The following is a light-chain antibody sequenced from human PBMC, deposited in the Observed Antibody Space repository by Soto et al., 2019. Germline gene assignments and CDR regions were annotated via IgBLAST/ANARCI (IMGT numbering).Light chain of an antibody. V-gene: IGKV1-39*01. CDR3: QHRFNSPRT. J-gene: IGKJ1*01. CDR2: NAL. CDR1: ESISSY. Sequence: DIQMTQSPSSLSASVGDRVTITCRASESISSYVNWYQQKPGQAPQLLIYNALSLQSGVPSRFSGNDSGTEFTLTISSLQPDDIGSYYCQHRFNSPRTFGLGTKVEIK.